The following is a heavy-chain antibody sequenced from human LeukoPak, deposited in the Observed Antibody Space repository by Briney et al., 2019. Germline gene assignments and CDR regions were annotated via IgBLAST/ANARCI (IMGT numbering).Heavy chain of an antibody. CDR2: IHYSGST. D-gene: IGHD3-22*01. Sequence: PSETLSLTCPVSGPSISSYYSSWIRHPPGKGLEWIGYIHYSGSTKYNPSLKSRVTISVDTSKNQFSLKLSSVTAADTAVYYCARHYLDSSGYFYFDFWGQGTLVTVSS. CDR1: GPSISSYY. V-gene: IGHV4-59*01. J-gene: IGHJ4*02. CDR3: ARHYLDSSGYFYFDF.